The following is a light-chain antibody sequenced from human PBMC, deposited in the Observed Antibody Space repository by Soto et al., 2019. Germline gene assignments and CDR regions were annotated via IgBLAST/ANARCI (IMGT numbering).Light chain of an antibody. CDR1: SSDVGSYNY. CDR2: DVS. V-gene: IGLV2-14*01. J-gene: IGLJ1*01. CDR3: SSYTSSSTLYV. Sequence: QSAPTQPASVSGSPGQSITISCTGTSSDVGSYNYVSWYQQHPGKAPKLMIYDVSNRPSGVSNRFSGSKSGNTASLTISGLQAEDEADYYCSSYTSSSTLYVFGTGTKVTVL.